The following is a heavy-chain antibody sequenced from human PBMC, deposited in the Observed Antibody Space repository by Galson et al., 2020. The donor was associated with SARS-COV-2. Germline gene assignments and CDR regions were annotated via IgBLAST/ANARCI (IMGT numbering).Heavy chain of an antibody. CDR1: GFTFGNYA. Sequence: GGSLRLSCVASGFTFGNYAMHWVRQVPGKGLEWVARISWNSDSIGYADSVKGRFTISRDNAKNSLYLQMNSLRPDDTALYDCTKDPGSYYSHSFDYWGQGTLVTVSS. CDR3: TKDPGSYYSHSFDY. V-gene: IGHV3-9*01. D-gene: IGHD1-26*01. CDR2: ISWNSDSI. J-gene: IGHJ4*02.